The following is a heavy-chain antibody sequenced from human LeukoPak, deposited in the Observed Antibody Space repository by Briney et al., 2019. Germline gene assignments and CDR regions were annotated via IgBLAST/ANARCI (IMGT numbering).Heavy chain of an antibody. D-gene: IGHD3-16*01. V-gene: IGHV3-73*01. CDR1: GFTFSGSA. J-gene: IGHJ4*02. CDR3: KVWGSHFWVDY. CDR2: IRSKANSYAT. Sequence: GGSLRLSCAASGFTFSGSAMHWVRQASGKGLEWVGRIRSKANSYATAYAASVKGRFTISRDDSKNTAYLQMNSLKTEDTAVYYCKVWGSHFWVDYWGQGTLVTVSS.